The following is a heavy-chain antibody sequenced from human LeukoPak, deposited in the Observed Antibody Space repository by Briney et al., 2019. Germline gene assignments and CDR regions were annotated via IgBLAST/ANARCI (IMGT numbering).Heavy chain of an antibody. Sequence: GGSLRLSCAASGFTFSDYYMSWIRQAPGKGLEWVSYISSSRSDTKYADSVKGRFTISRDNAKNSLYLQMYSLRAEDTAVYYCARDRLWEVGATPYFAYWGQGTLVTVSS. D-gene: IGHD1-26*01. CDR3: ARDRLWEVGATPYFAY. V-gene: IGHV3-11*05. CDR1: GFTFSDYY. CDR2: ISSSRSDT. J-gene: IGHJ4*02.